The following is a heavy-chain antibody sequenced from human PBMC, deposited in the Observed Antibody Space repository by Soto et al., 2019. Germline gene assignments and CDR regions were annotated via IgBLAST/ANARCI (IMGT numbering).Heavy chain of an antibody. CDR3: ARDDYYDSSGRMDV. CDR1: GFTFSSYA. Sequence: HPGGSLRLSCAASGFTFSSYAMHWVRQAPGKGLEWVAVISYDGSNKYYADSVKGRFTISRDNSKNTLYLQMNSLRAEDTAVYYCARDDYYDSSGRMDVWGQGTTVTVSS. CDR2: ISYDGSNK. V-gene: IGHV3-30-3*01. J-gene: IGHJ6*02. D-gene: IGHD3-22*01.